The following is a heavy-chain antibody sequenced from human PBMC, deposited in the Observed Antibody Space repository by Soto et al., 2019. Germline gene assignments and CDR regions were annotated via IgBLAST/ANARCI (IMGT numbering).Heavy chain of an antibody. D-gene: IGHD2-15*01. CDR2: IYYSGST. CDR1: GGSISSSSYY. CDR3: ARTPFVAAIYY. V-gene: IGHV4-39*01. J-gene: IGHJ4*02. Sequence: SETLSLTCTVSGGSISSSSYYWGWIRQPPGKGLEWIGSIYYSGSTYYNPSLKSRVTISVDTSKNQFSLKLSSVTAADTAVYYCARTPFVAAIYYWGQGTLVTVSS.